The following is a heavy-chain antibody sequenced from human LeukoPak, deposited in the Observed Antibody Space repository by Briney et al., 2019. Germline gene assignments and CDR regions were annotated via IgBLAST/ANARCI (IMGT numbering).Heavy chain of an antibody. CDR2: ISGSGGST. Sequence: GSLRLSCAASGFTVSSNYMSWVRQAPGKGLEWVSAISGSGGSTYYADSVKGRFTISRDNSKNTLYLQMNSLRAEDTAVYYCAKDIRNGDYGDYRTFDYWGQGTLVTVSS. CDR3: AKDIRNGDYGDYRTFDY. D-gene: IGHD4-17*01. CDR1: GFTVSSNY. J-gene: IGHJ4*02. V-gene: IGHV3-23*01.